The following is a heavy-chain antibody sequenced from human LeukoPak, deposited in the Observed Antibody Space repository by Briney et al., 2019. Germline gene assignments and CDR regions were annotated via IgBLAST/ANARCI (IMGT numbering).Heavy chain of an antibody. Sequence: GGSLRLSCAASGFTFSSYGMPWVRQAPGKGLEWVAVISYDGSNKYYADSVKGRFTISRDNSKNTLYLQMNSLRAEDTAVYYCAKDGPTYYDSSGYYYPFDYWGQGTLVTVSS. J-gene: IGHJ4*02. D-gene: IGHD3-22*01. V-gene: IGHV3-30*18. CDR2: ISYDGSNK. CDR1: GFTFSSYG. CDR3: AKDGPTYYDSSGYYYPFDY.